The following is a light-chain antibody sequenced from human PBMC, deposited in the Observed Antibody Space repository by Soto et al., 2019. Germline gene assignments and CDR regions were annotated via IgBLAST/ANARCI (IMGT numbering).Light chain of an antibody. CDR3: QAYDYSLTAFV. Sequence: QSVLTQPPSASGTPGQRVTISCSGSTSNIGSNPVNWYQQLPGAAPKLVIFGNRNRPSGVPERFSGSKSGTSASLAITGLQAEDEADYYCQAYDYSLTAFVFGGGTKVTVL. J-gene: IGLJ3*02. CDR2: GNR. CDR1: TSNIGSNP. V-gene: IGLV1-44*01.